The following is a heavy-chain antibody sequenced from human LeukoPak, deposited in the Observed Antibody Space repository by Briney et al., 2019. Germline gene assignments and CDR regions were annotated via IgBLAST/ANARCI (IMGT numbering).Heavy chain of an antibody. CDR3: AKEPPDSTPGNYFDY. Sequence: PGGSLRLSCAAPGFTFSNYVMSWVRQAPGKGLEWVSAISSSGGSTYYADSVKGRFTISRDNSKNTLYLQMNSLRAGDTAVYYCAKEPPDSTPGNYFDYWGQGTLVTVSS. V-gene: IGHV3-23*01. D-gene: IGHD5/OR15-5a*01. CDR2: ISSSGGST. J-gene: IGHJ4*02. CDR1: GFTFSNYV.